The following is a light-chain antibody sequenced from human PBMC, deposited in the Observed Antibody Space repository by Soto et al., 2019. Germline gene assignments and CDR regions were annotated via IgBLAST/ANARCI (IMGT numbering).Light chain of an antibody. J-gene: IGKJ4*01. CDR3: NQYNSYT. CDR2: DAS. V-gene: IGKV1-5*01. CDR1: RDISTW. Sequence: IQMTRCRSTLSAPVVDRVTITCRASRDISTWLAWYQHNPGKAPKLLIYDASSFQSGVPSRFSGSGSGTEFTLTISSLQPDDFASCYCNQYNSYTFGGGTKVDIK.